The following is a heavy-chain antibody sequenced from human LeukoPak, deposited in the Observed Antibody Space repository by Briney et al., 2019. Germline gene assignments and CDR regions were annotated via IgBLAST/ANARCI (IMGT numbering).Heavy chain of an antibody. CDR1: GGSFSGYY. D-gene: IGHD3-3*01. Sequence: SETLSLTCAVYGGSFSGYYWSWIRQPPGKGLEWIGEINHSGSTNYNPSLKSPVTISVDTSKNQFSLKLSSVTAADTAVYYGASGGLRFLEWLLSPPFDYWGQGTLVTVSS. CDR2: INHSGST. J-gene: IGHJ4*02. V-gene: IGHV4-34*01. CDR3: ASGGLRFLEWLLSPPFDY.